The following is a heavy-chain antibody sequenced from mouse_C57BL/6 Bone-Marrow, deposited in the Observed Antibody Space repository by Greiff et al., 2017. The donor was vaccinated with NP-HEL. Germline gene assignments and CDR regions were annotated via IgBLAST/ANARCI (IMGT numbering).Heavy chain of an antibody. Sequence: VMLVESGAELARPGASVKLSCKASGYTFTSYGISWVKQRTGQGLEWIGEIYPRSGNTYYNEKFKGKATLTADKSSSTAYMELRSLTSEDSAVYFCARSGMNFDYWGQGTTLTVSS. CDR1: GYTFTSYG. CDR2: IYPRSGNT. D-gene: IGHD3-1*01. J-gene: IGHJ2*01. CDR3: ARSGMNFDY. V-gene: IGHV1-81*01.